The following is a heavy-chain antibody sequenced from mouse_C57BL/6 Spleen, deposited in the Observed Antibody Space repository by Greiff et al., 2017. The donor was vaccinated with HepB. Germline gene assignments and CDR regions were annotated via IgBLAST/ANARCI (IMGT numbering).Heavy chain of an antibody. CDR3: ARSYYYGSRRYVDV. D-gene: IGHD1-1*01. V-gene: IGHV1-53*01. J-gene: IGHJ1*03. CDR1: GYNFTSYW. CDR2: INPSNGGT. Sequence: QVQLQQPGTELVKPGASVKLSCKASGYNFTSYWMHWVKQRPGQGLEWIGNINPSNGGTNYNEKFKSKATLTVDKSSSTAYMQLSSLTSEDSAVYYCARSYYYGSRRYVDVWGTGTTVTVSS.